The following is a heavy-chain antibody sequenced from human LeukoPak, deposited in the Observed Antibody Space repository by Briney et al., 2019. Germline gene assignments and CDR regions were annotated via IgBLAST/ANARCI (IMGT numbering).Heavy chain of an antibody. D-gene: IGHD5-12*01. V-gene: IGHV3-23*01. CDR2: ISGSGGST. CDR3: ARAYRGYVVPENY. J-gene: IGHJ4*02. CDR1: GFTFSSYA. Sequence: GGSLRLSCAASGFTFSSYAMSWVRQAPGKGLEWVSAISGSGGSTYYADSVKGRFTISRDNSKNTLYLQMNSLRAEDTAVYYCARAYRGYVVPENYWGQGTLVTVSS.